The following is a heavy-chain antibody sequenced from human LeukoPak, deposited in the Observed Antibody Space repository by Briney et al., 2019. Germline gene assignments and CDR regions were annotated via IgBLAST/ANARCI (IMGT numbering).Heavy chain of an antibody. V-gene: IGHV3-23*01. D-gene: IGHD3-3*01. CDR3: AKEMTYYDFWSGYTSNWFDP. CDR1: GFTFSSYA. J-gene: IGHJ5*02. CDR2: ISGSGGST. Sequence: GGSLRLSCAASGFTFSSYAMSWVRQAPGKGLEWVSAISGSGGSTYYADSVKGRFTISRHNSKNTLYLQMNSLRAEDTAVYYCAKEMTYYDFWSGYTSNWFDPLGQGTLVTVSS.